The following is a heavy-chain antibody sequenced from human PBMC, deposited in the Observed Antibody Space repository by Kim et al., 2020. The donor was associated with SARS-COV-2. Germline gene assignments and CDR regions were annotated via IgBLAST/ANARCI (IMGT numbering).Heavy chain of an antibody. CDR2: FDPEDGET. V-gene: IGHV1-24*01. Sequence: ASVKVSCKVSGYTLTELSMHWVRQAPGKGLEWMGGFDPEDGETIYAQKFQGRVTMTEDTSTDTAYMELSSLRSEDTAVYYCATAPRALELRYASSYYGMDVWGQGTTVTVSS. J-gene: IGHJ6*02. CDR1: GYTLTELS. CDR3: ATAPRALELRYASSYYGMDV. D-gene: IGHD1-7*01.